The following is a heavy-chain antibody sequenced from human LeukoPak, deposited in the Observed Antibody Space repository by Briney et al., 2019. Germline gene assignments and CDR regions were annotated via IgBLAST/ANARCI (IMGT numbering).Heavy chain of an antibody. CDR2: IYTSGST. CDR3: ARDENYGDYVMYDAFDI. V-gene: IGHV4-4*07. J-gene: IGHJ3*02. Sequence: SETLSLTCTVSGGSISSYYWSWIRQPAGKGLEWIGRIYTSGSTNYNPSLKSRVTMSVDTSKNQFSLKLSSVTAADTAVYYCARDENYGDYVMYDAFDIWGQGTMVTVSS. CDR1: GGSISSYY. D-gene: IGHD4-17*01.